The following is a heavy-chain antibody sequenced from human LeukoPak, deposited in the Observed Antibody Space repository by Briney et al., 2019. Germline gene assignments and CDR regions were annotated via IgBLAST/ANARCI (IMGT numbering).Heavy chain of an antibody. CDR3: AKDLPSAYFDY. CDR2: ISYDGSNK. V-gene: IGHV3-30-3*01. J-gene: IGHJ4*02. CDR1: GFTFSSYA. Sequence: PGRSLRLSCAASGFTFSSYAMHWVRQAPGKGLEWVAVISYDGSNKYYADSVKGRFTISRDNSKNTLYLQMNSLRAEDTAVYYCAKDLPSAYFDYWGQGTLVTVSS. D-gene: IGHD2-2*01.